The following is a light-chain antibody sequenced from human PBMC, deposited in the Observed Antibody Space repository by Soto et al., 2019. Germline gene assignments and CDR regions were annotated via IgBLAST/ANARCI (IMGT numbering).Light chain of an antibody. CDR3: QQYNSYPCT. J-gene: IGKJ1*01. CDR2: KAS. V-gene: IGKV1-5*03. CDR1: QSISSW. Sequence: DIQMTQSPSTLSASVGDRVTNTCRASQSISSWLAWYQQKPGKAPKLLIYKASSLESGVPSRFSGSGSGTEFTLTINSLQPDDFATNYCQQYNSYPCTFGQGTKVEIK.